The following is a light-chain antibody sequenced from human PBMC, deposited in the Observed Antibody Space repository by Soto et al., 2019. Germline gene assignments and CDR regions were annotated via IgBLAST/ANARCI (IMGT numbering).Light chain of an antibody. CDR2: KAS. CDR3: QQYNSYSRNT. Sequence: DIQMTQSPSTLSASVGDRVTITCRASQSISSWLAWYQQKPGKAPKLLIYKASSLGSGGPSRFSGSGSGTEFTLTISSLQPDDFASYYCQQYNSYSRNTFGQGTKLEIK. CDR1: QSISSW. J-gene: IGKJ2*01. V-gene: IGKV1-5*03.